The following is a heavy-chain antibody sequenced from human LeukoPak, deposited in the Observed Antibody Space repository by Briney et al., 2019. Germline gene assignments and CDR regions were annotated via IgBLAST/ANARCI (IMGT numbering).Heavy chain of an antibody. CDR3: ARDTLIFGVVPFDY. CDR2: ISSSSSTI. J-gene: IGHJ4*02. V-gene: IGHV3-48*01. Sequence: GGSLRLSCAASGFTFSSYSMNWVRQAPGKGLEWVSYISSSSSTIYYADSVKGRFTISRDNAKNSLYLQMNSLRAEDTAVYYCARDTLIFGVVPFDYWGQGTLVTVSS. D-gene: IGHD3-3*01. CDR1: GFTFSSYS.